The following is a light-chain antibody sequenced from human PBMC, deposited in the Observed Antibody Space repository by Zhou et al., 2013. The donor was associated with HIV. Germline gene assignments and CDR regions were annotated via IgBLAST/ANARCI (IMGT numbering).Light chain of an antibody. Sequence: ETVLTQSPGILSLSPGERATLSCRASQSFSNKYLAWYQQKPGQPPRLIISGASNRATGIPDRFSASGSGTDFTLIINRLETEDFAVYYCQQYENSPRTFGQGTKVEIK. CDR3: QQYENSPRT. J-gene: IGKJ1*01. CDR2: GAS. V-gene: IGKV3-20*01. CDR1: QSFSNKY.